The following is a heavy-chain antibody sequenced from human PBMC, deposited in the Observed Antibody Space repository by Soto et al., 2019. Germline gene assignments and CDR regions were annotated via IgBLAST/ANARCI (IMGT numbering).Heavy chain of an antibody. CDR3: ARRPSGWSYFDS. V-gene: IGHV3-11*01. J-gene: IGHJ4*02. Sequence: QVQLVESGGGLVKPGGSLRLSCAASGFTFSDFYMSWIRQAPGKGLEWVSYISRGGTTIYYADSVEGRFTISRDNAKNSLYLQMNSLRAEDTAVYYCARRPSGWSYFDSWGQGTLVTVSS. CDR2: ISRGGTTI. CDR1: GFTFSDFY. D-gene: IGHD6-19*01.